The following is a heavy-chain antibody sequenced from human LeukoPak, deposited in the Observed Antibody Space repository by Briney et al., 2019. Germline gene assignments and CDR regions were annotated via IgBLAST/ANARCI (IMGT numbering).Heavy chain of an antibody. CDR3: AGSSGWLFDY. Sequence: GGSLRLSCAGTGFTFSNYWMNWVRQAPGKGLEWVANIKEDGSQKYYVDSVKGRFTISRDNAKNSAYLQMSSLRAEDTAVYYCAGSSGWLFDYWGQGTLVAVSS. J-gene: IGHJ4*02. CDR2: IKEDGSQK. D-gene: IGHD6-19*01. V-gene: IGHV3-7*01. CDR1: GFTFSNYW.